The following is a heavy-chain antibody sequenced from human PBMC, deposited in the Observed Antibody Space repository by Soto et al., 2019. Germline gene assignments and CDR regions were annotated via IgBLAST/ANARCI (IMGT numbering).Heavy chain of an antibody. Sequence: EVPLVESGGGLVQPGGSLRLSCAASGFTVTSNYMSWVRQAPGKGLEWDSVIYSDGSTYYADSVKGRFIISRDNSNNTLYFQMNSLRAEDTAGYYCATLTKYDILTGFYPCWGQGTLVTVSS. D-gene: IGHD3-9*01. J-gene: IGHJ4*02. V-gene: IGHV3-66*01. CDR1: GFTVTSNY. CDR2: IYSDGST. CDR3: ATLTKYDILTGFYPC.